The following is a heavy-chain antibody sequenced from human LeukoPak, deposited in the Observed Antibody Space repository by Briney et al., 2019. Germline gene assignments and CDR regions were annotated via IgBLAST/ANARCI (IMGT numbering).Heavy chain of an antibody. V-gene: IGHV3-66*04. D-gene: IGHD4-23*01. CDR1: GITVSGNY. CDR3: ARLVTGTTVINSGWFDP. J-gene: IGHJ5*02. CDR2: IYSGGNT. Sequence: GGSLRLSCAASGITVSGNYMAWARQAPGKGLEWASVIYSGGNTYHADSVKGRFSISRDNSKNTVYLQMNGLRVEDTAVYYCARLVTGTTVINSGWFDPWGRGTLVTVSS.